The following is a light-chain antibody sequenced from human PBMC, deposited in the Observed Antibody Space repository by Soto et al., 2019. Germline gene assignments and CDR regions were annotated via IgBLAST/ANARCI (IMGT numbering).Light chain of an antibody. CDR1: QSVSIY. J-gene: IGKJ4*01. V-gene: IGKV1-39*01. CDR2: TSS. CDR3: QQSYSTPLT. Sequence: DIQMTQSPSSLSASVGDRVTITCRTSQSVSIYLNWYQQRPGKAPNLLIYTSSTLQSGVPSRFSGSGSGTDFTLTISSLQPADFATYYCQQSYSTPLTFGGGTKVELK.